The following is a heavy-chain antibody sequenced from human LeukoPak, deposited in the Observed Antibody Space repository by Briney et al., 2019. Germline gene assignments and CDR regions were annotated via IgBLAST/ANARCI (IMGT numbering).Heavy chain of an antibody. CDR1: GGSICSHY. J-gene: IGHJ4*02. D-gene: IGHD7-27*01. V-gene: IGHV4-59*11. Sequence: PSETLYLTCNVSGGSICSHYWSWIRQPPGKGLEWIGYIYYSGSTNYNPPLKSRVTISVDTSKNQFSLKLSSVTAADTAVYYCASRKLGNDYWGQGTLVTVSS. CDR3: ASRKLGNDY. CDR2: IYYSGST.